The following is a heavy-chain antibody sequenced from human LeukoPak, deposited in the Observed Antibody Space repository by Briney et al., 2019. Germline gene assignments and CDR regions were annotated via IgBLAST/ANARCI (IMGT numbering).Heavy chain of an antibody. Sequence: PGGSLRLSCAASGFTFSSYSMNWVRQAPGKGLEWVSSISSSSSYIYYADSVKGRFTISRDNAKNSLYLQMNSLRAEDTAVYYCAKTMADYGDYNWFDPWGQGTLVTVSS. V-gene: IGHV3-21*01. J-gene: IGHJ5*02. CDR1: GFTFSSYS. CDR3: AKTMADYGDYNWFDP. CDR2: ISSSSSYI. D-gene: IGHD4-17*01.